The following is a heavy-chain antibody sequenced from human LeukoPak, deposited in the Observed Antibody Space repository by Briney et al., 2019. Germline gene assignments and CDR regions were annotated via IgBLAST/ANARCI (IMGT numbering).Heavy chain of an antibody. CDR1: GYTFTSYD. Sequence: ASVKVSFKASGYTFTSYDINWVRQATGQGLEWMGWMNPNSGNTGYAQKFQGRVTMTRNTSISTAYMELSSLRSEDTAVYYCARGEYGITGTTFDCWGQGTLVTVSS. J-gene: IGHJ5*01. D-gene: IGHD1-7*01. CDR3: ARGEYGITGTTFDC. CDR2: MNPNSGNT. V-gene: IGHV1-8*01.